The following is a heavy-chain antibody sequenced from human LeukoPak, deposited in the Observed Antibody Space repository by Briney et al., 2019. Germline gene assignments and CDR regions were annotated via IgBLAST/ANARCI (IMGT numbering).Heavy chain of an antibody. V-gene: IGHV3-30*02. CDR2: IRYDGSNK. D-gene: IGHD6-13*01. J-gene: IGHJ4*02. CDR1: GFTFSSYG. Sequence: QTGGSLRLSCAASGFTFSSYGMHWVRQAPGKGLEWVAFIRYDGSNKYYADSVKGRFTISRDNSKNTLYLQMNSLRAEDTAVYYCARDGAAAGTDYFDYWGQGTLVTVSS. CDR3: ARDGAAAGTDYFDY.